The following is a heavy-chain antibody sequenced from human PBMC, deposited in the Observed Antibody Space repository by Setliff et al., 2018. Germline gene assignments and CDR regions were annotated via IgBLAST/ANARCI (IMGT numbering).Heavy chain of an antibody. D-gene: IGHD5-18*01. CDR3: VREGVDTRSSTDYRYYMDV. V-gene: IGHV1-69*05. J-gene: IGHJ6*03. CDR2: TIPIFGTT. Sequence: ASVKVSCKASGYTFTDYAMHWVRQAPGQGLEWMGGTIPIFGTTDYSQKFQGRVTIITDESTSTAFMQLSSLRSEDTAVYYCVREGVDTRSSTDYRYYMDVWGKGTTVTVSS. CDR1: GYTFTDYA.